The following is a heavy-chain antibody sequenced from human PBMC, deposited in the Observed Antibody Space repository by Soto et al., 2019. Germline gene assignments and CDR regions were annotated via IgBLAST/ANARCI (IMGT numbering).Heavy chain of an antibody. CDR1: GGSISSGGYY. D-gene: IGHD3-3*01. J-gene: IGHJ5*02. CDR2: IYYSGST. CDR3: AGDQNGIEYYDFWSGYHHWFDP. Sequence: TLSLTCTVSGGSISSGGYYWSWIRQHPGKGLEWIGYIYYSGSTYYNPSLKSRVTISVDTSKNQFSLKLSSVTAADTAVYYCAGDQNGIEYYDFWSGYHHWFDPWGQGTLVTVSS. V-gene: IGHV4-31*03.